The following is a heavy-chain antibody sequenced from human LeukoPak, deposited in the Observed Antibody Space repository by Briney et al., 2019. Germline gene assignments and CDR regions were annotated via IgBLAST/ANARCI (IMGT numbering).Heavy chain of an antibody. J-gene: IGHJ1*01. D-gene: IGHD2-21*01. Sequence: PGDSLRLSCGASGFTFSSYTMHWVRQAPGKGLEWVSSISSSSGYIYYAESVKGRFTISRDNAENSLHLQMNSLRAEDTALYYCARKRLYCGWARTVLLLGGQGTLVTVSS. CDR2: ISSSSGYI. V-gene: IGHV3-21*01. CDR1: GFTFSSYT. CDR3: ARKRLYCGWARTVLLL.